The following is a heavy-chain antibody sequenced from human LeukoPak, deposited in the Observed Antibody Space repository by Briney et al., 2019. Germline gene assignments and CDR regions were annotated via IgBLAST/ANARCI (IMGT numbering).Heavy chain of an antibody. Sequence: ASVKVSCKASGYTFTGYYMHWVRQAPGQGLEWMGWINPNSGGTNYAQKFQGRVTMTRDTSISTAYMELSRLRSDDTAVYYCARQYRLGYCSSTSCYYFDYWGQGTLVTVSS. CDR2: INPNSGGT. D-gene: IGHD2-2*01. CDR3: ARQYRLGYCSSTSCYYFDY. J-gene: IGHJ4*02. V-gene: IGHV1-2*02. CDR1: GYTFTGYY.